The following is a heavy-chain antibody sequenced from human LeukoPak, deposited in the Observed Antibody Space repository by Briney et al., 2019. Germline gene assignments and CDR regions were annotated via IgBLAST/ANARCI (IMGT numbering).Heavy chain of an antibody. CDR3: ARPYYYGSGSYLSPGIDY. CDR1: GFTFSSYA. V-gene: IGHV3-30-3*01. J-gene: IGHJ4*02. D-gene: IGHD3-10*01. Sequence: GRSLRLSCAASGFTFSSYAMHWVRQAPGKGLEWVAVISYDGSNKYYADSVKGRFTISRDNSKNTLYLQMNSLRAEDTAVYYCARPYYYGSGSYLSPGIDYWGQGTLVTVSS. CDR2: ISYDGSNK.